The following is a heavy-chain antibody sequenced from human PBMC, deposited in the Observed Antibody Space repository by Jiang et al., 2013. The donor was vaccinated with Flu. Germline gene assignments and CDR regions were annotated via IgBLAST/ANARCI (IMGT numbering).Heavy chain of an antibody. CDR1: GFTFSSYP. CDR2: ISGSATRT. D-gene: IGHD6-19*01. V-gene: IGHV3-23*01. Sequence: VQLLESGGGLVQPGGSLRLSCTASGFTFSSYPMSWVRQAPGKGLEWVSSISGSATRTFYADSVKGRFTISRDNSKNTLYLQMNSLRAEDTAVYYCARDGAQWLIKGTGVDSWGQGTLVTVSS. CDR3: ARDGAQWLIKGTGVDS. J-gene: IGHJ4*02.